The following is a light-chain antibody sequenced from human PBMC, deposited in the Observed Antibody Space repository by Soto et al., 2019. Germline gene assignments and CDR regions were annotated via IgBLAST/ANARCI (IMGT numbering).Light chain of an antibody. CDR2: SND. J-gene: IGLJ3*02. CDR3: ASWDDSVNGRV. V-gene: IGLV1-44*01. CDR1: ASNIGTYA. Sequence: QSVLTQPPSASGAPGQRVTISCFGSASNIGTYAANWYQQLPGTAPKLLIYSNDQRPSGVPDRFSGSKSGTSASLAISGLQSDDEADYYCASWDDSVNGRVFGGGTKLTVL.